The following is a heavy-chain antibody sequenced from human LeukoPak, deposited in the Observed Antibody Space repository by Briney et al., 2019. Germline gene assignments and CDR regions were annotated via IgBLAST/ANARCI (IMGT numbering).Heavy chain of an antibody. CDR3: ARGSGIATAWFDP. V-gene: IGHV4-34*01. CDR2: INHSGST. D-gene: IGHD6-25*01. Sequence: SETLSLTCTVSGGSISSYYWSWIRQPPGKGLEWIGEINHSGSTNYNPSLKSRVTISVDTSKNQFSLKLSSVTAADTAVYYCARGSGIATAWFDPWGQGTLVTVSS. J-gene: IGHJ5*02. CDR1: GGSISSYY.